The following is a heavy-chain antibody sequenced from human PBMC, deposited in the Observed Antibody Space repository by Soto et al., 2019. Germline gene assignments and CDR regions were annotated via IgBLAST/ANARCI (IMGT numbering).Heavy chain of an antibody. J-gene: IGHJ3*02. V-gene: IGHV1-18*01. Sequence: ASVKVSCKASGFTFSNYGLNWVRQAPGQGLEWMGWVSANNGHTNYAQNLQGRVSMTTDTSTSTAYMELRGLRFDDTAVYYCAREGRLATPEILGLFDAFDIWGQGTMVTVSS. CDR2: VSANNGHT. CDR3: AREGRLATPEILGLFDAFDI. CDR1: GFTFSNYG. D-gene: IGHD5-12*01.